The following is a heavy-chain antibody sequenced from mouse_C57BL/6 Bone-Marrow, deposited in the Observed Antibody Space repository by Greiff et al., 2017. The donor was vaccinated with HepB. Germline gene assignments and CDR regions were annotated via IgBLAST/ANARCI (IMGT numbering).Heavy chain of an antibody. J-gene: IGHJ2*01. Sequence: VQLQQSGPELVKPGASVKIPCKASGYTFTDYNMDWVKQSHGKSLEWIGDINPNNGGTIYNQKFKGKATLTVDKSSSTAYMELRSRTSEDTAVYYCARTHYYYGSSYYFDYWGQGTTLTVSS. D-gene: IGHD1-1*01. CDR3: ARTHYYYGSSYYFDY. CDR1: GYTFTDYN. CDR2: INPNNGGT. V-gene: IGHV1-18*01.